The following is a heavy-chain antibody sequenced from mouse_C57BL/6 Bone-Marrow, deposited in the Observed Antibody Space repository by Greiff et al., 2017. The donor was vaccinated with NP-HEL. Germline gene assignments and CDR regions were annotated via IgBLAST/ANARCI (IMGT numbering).Heavy chain of an antibody. D-gene: IGHD1-1*01. V-gene: IGHV1-19*01. CDR2: INPYNGGT. CDR1: GYTFTDYY. Sequence: EVQLQQSGPVLVKPGASVKMSCKASGYTFTDYYMNWVKQSHGKSLEWIGVINPYNGGTSYNQKFKGKATLTDDKSSSTAYMELNSLTSEDSAVYYCARVVATDYFDYWGQGTTLTVSS. J-gene: IGHJ2*01. CDR3: ARVVATDYFDY.